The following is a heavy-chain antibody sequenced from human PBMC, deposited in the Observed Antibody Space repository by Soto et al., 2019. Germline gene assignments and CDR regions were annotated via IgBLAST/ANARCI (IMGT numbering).Heavy chain of an antibody. V-gene: IGHV4-34*01. D-gene: IGHD5-12*01. J-gene: IGHJ4*03. CDR1: GGSFSGYY. CDR2: INHSGST. CDR3: ARGTHVDIVATYYFDY. Sequence: SETLSLTCAVYGGSFSGYYWSWIRQPPGKGLEWIGEINHSGSTNYNPSLKSRVTISVDTSKNQFSLKLSSVTAADTAVYYCARGTHVDIVATYYFDYWGKGTTVTVSS.